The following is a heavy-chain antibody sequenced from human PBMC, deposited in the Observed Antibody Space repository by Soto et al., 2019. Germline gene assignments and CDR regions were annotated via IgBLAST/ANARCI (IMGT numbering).Heavy chain of an antibody. V-gene: IGHV3-30*18. CDR3: AKDKVSVVVTAPFDY. CDR1: GFTFSSYG. Sequence: QVQLVESGGGVVQPGRSLRHSCAASGFTFSSYGMHWVRQAPGKGLEWVAVISYDGSNKYYADSVKGRFTISRDNSKNTLYLQMNSLRAEDTAVYYCAKDKVSVVVTAPFDYWGQGTLVTVSS. D-gene: IGHD2-21*02. CDR2: ISYDGSNK. J-gene: IGHJ4*02.